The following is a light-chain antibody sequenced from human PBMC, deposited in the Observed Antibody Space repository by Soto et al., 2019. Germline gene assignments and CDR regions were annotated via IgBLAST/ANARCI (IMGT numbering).Light chain of an antibody. CDR3: QQYNNWPPIT. V-gene: IGKV3-15*01. Sequence: EIVMTQSPATLSVSPGERATLSCRASQSVSSKLAWYQQKPGQAPRLLIYGASTRATGIPARFSGSGSGTEFTLAISSLQSEDFAIYYCQQYNNWPPITFGQGTRLEIK. CDR1: QSVSSK. CDR2: GAS. J-gene: IGKJ5*01.